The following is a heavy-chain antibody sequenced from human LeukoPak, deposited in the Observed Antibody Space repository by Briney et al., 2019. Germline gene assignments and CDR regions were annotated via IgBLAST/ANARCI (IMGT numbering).Heavy chain of an antibody. V-gene: IGHV4-30-4*07. D-gene: IGHD1-26*01. CDR3: ARDGRYYYAFDI. CDR1: GGSISSGTYS. J-gene: IGHJ3*02. Sequence: SETLSLTCAVSGGSISSGTYSWSWIRQPPGKGLEWIGYIYYSGTTYYHPSLKSRVTISVDTSKNQFSLKLSSLTAADTAVYYCARDGRYYYAFDIWGQGTMVTVSS. CDR2: IYYSGTT.